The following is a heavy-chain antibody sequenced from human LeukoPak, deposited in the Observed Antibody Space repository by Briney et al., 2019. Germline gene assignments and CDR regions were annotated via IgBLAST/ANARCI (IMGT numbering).Heavy chain of an antibody. Sequence: GASVKVSCKASGYTFTSYGISWVRQAPGQGLEWMGWISAYNGNTNYAQKLQGRVTMTTDTSTSTAYMELRSLRSDDTAVYYCARDITMVRGVIPPDYWGQGTLVTVSS. V-gene: IGHV1-18*01. D-gene: IGHD3-10*01. CDR2: ISAYNGNT. J-gene: IGHJ4*02. CDR1: GYTFTSYG. CDR3: ARDITMVRGVIPPDY.